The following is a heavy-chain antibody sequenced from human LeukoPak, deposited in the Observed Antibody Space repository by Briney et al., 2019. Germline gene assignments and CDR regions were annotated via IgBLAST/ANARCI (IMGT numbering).Heavy chain of an antibody. CDR1: GFTVSSNY. CDR3: ARDWRSGSYPYYFDY. D-gene: IGHD1-26*01. CDR2: IYSGGST. V-gene: IGHV3-53*01. J-gene: IGHJ4*02. Sequence: GGSLRLSCAASGFTVSSNYMSWVRQAPGKGLEWVSVIYSGGSTYYADSVKGRFTISRDNSKNTLYLQMNSLRAEDTAVYYCARDWRSGSYPYYFDYWGQGTLVTVSS.